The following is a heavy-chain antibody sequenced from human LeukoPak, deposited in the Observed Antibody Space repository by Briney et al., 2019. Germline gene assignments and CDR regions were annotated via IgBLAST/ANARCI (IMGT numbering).Heavy chain of an antibody. J-gene: IGHJ6*02. CDR1: GFTFSSYG. V-gene: IGHV3-33*01. CDR2: IWYDGSNK. D-gene: IGHD2-2*01. Sequence: PGGSLRLSCAASGFTFSSYGMHWVRQAPGKGLEWVAVIWYDGSNKYYADSVKGRFTISRDNSKNTLYLQMNGLRAEDTAVYYCARENCSSTSCYDDYYYGMDVWGQGTTVTVSS. CDR3: ARENCSSTSCYDDYYYGMDV.